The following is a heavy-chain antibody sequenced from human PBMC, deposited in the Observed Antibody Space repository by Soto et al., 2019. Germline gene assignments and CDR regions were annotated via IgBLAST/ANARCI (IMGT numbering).Heavy chain of an antibody. CDR2: VWSDGNNK. Sequence: PGGSLRLSCAASGFTFSNYAIHWVRQPPGQGLEWVAVVWSDGNNKYYADSVKGRFTISRDNSKNTLYLQMNSLRVEDTAVYYCARERLRHSFDPWGQGSPVTGSS. CDR3: ARERLRHSFDP. V-gene: IGHV3-33*01. D-gene: IGHD3-9*01. J-gene: IGHJ5*02. CDR1: GFTFSNYA.